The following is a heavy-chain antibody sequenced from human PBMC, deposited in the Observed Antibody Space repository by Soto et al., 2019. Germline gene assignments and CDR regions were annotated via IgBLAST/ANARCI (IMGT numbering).Heavy chain of an antibody. CDR2: ISAYNGNT. D-gene: IGHD6-19*01. J-gene: IGHJ4*02. V-gene: IGHV1-18*01. CDR3: ARDRGGPRQWLVKRVDEPFDY. Sequence: GASVKVSCKASGYTFTSYGISWVRQAPGQGLEWMGWISAYNGNTNYAQKLQGRVTMTTDTSTSTAYMELRSLRSDDTAVYYCARDRGGPRQWLVKRVDEPFDYWGQGTLVTVSS. CDR1: GYTFTSYG.